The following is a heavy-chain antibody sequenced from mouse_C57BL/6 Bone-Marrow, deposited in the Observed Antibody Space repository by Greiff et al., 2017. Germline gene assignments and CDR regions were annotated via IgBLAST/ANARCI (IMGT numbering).Heavy chain of an antibody. D-gene: IGHD2-2*01. V-gene: IGHV1-15*01. J-gene: IGHJ4*01. Sequence: LQESGAELVRPGASVTLSCKASGYTFTDYEMHWVKQTPVHGLEWIGAIDPETGGTAYNQKFKGKAILTADKSSSTAYMELRSLTSEDSAVYYRTRWLPFHAMDYRGQGTSGTGSS. CDR3: TRWLPFHAMDY. CDR1: GYTFTDYE. CDR2: IDPETGGT.